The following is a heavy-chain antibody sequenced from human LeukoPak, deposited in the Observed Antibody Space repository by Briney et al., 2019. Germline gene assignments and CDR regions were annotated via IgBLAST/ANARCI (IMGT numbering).Heavy chain of an antibody. CDR1: GFTFSNGW. Sequence: GGSLRLSCAASGFTFSNGWMNWVRQAPGKGLGWVSYISSSGSTIYYADSVKGRFTISRDNSKNTLYLQMNSLRAEDTAVYYCASTRGFDYWGQGTLVTVSS. V-gene: IGHV3-48*01. J-gene: IGHJ4*02. CDR2: ISSSGSTI. CDR3: ASTRGFDY. D-gene: IGHD3-10*01.